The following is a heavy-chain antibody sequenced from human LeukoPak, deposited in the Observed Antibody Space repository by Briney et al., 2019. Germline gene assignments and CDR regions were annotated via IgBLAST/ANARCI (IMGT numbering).Heavy chain of an antibody. D-gene: IGHD3-22*01. CDR2: IHTNERT. Sequence: SETLSLTCTVSGGSVSSGDYYWSWIRQPAGKGREWIGRIHTNERTNYNPSLKSRVTISLDTSKNQLSLKLSSVTAADTAVYYCATSTYHDSSGYYYFDYWGQGTLVTVSS. CDR1: GGSVSSGDYY. CDR3: ATSTYHDSSGYYYFDY. V-gene: IGHV4-61*02. J-gene: IGHJ4*02.